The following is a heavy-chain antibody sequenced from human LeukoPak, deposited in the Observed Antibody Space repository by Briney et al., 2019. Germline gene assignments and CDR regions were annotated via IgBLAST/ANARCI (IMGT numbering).Heavy chain of an antibody. J-gene: IGHJ4*02. CDR1: GYTFTGYY. Sequence: EASVKVSCKASGYTFTGYYMHWVRQAPGQGLEWMGWINPNSGGTNYAEKFQGRVTMSRDTSINTAYMELSRLRSDDTAVYYCARDGYYYDSSGYSYGFDYWGQGTLVTVSS. V-gene: IGHV1-2*02. CDR2: INPNSGGT. CDR3: ARDGYYYDSSGYSYGFDY. D-gene: IGHD3-22*01.